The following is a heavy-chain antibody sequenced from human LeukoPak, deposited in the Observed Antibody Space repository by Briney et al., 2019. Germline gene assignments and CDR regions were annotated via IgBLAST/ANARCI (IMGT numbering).Heavy chain of an antibody. V-gene: IGHV4-34*01. CDR1: GGSFSGYY. Sequence: KPSETLSLTCAVYGGSFSGYYWSWIRQPPGKGLEWIGEINHSGSTNYNPSLKSRVTISVDTSKNQFSLKLSSVTAADTAVYYCARLSGPRMVRGVIGGEGGWGQGTLVTVSS. CDR3: ARLSGPRMVRGVIGGEGG. J-gene: IGHJ4*02. D-gene: IGHD3-10*01. CDR2: INHSGST.